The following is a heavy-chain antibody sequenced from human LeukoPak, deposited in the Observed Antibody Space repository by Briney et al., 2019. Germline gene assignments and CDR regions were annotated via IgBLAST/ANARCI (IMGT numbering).Heavy chain of an antibody. D-gene: IGHD2-2*01. Sequence: PSETLSLTCAVSGYSISSLYYWGWIRQPPGKGLELITRIHHSGSTDYNPSLKRRDTISVETPKNQVSLKLKYVTAADTAVYYCATLGYCSSTSCYPDYWGQGTLVTVSS. CDR3: ATLGYCSSTSCYPDY. V-gene: IGHV4-38-2*01. CDR1: GYSISSLYY. CDR2: IHHSGST. J-gene: IGHJ4*02.